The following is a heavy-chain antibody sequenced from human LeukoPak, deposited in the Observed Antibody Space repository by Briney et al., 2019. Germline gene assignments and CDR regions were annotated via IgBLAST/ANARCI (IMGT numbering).Heavy chain of an antibody. CDR1: GFTVSSNY. J-gene: IGHJ4*02. CDR3: ARAGGEANYYGSGSYLS. D-gene: IGHD3-10*01. CDR2: IYSGGST. V-gene: IGHV3-53*01. Sequence: GGSLRLSCAASGFTVSSNYMSWVRQAPGKGLEWVSVIYSGGSTYYADSVKGRFTISRDNAKNSLYLQMNSLRAEDTALYYCARAGGEANYYGSGSYLSWGQGILVTVSS.